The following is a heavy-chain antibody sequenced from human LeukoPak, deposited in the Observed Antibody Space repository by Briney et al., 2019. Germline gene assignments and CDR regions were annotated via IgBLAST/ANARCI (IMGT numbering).Heavy chain of an antibody. CDR2: ISGSGGRT. Sequence: QPGGSLRLSCAASGFTFSSFAMNWVRQAPGKGLEWVSTISGSGGRTYYADSVKGRFTISRDNSKNTLYLQMNSLRAEDTALYYCAKDGATETMYYYYGFDVWGQGTTVTVSS. CDR3: AKDGATETMYYYYGFDV. D-gene: IGHD4-17*01. J-gene: IGHJ6*02. V-gene: IGHV3-23*01. CDR1: GFTFSSFA.